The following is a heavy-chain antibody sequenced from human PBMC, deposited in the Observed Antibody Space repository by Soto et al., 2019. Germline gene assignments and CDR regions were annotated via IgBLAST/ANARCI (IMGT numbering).Heavy chain of an antibody. V-gene: IGHV3-66*01. CDR2: IYSGGST. CDR3: ARDVGV. Sequence: EVQLVESGGGLVQPGGSLRLSCAASGFTVSNNYMSWVRQAPGKGLEWVSVIYSGGSTYYTDSVKGRFTISRDNSKNTQYLEMNSQRGENTAVYYCARDVGVWGRGTTVTVSS. CDR1: GFTVSNNY. J-gene: IGHJ6*04.